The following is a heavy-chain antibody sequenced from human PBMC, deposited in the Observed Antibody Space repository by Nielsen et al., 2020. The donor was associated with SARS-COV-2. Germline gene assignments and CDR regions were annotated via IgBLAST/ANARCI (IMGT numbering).Heavy chain of an antibody. CDR2: IYTSGST. D-gene: IGHD3-16*02. CDR1: GGSISSYY. CDR3: ARHTHRYDYVWGSYRPFDP. J-gene: IGHJ5*02. V-gene: IGHV4-4*07. Sequence: SETLSLTCTVSGGSISSYYWSWIRQPAGKGLEWIGRIYTSGSTNYNPSLKSRVTMSVDTSKNQFSLKLSSVTAADTAVYYCARHTHRYDYVWGSYRPFDPWGQGTLVTVSS.